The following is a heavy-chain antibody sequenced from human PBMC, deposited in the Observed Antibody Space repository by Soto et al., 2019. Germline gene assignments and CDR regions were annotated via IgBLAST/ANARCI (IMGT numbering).Heavy chain of an antibody. CDR2: IYYSGST. D-gene: IGHD2-15*01. J-gene: IGHJ4*02. Sequence: SETLSLTCTVSGGSISSSSYYWGWIRQPPGKGLEWIGSIYYSGSTYYNTSLKSRVTISVDTSKNQFSLKLSSVTAADTAVYYCARHTPAISISDHWGQGTLVTVS. CDR3: ARHTPAISISDH. V-gene: IGHV4-39*01. CDR1: GGSISSSSYY.